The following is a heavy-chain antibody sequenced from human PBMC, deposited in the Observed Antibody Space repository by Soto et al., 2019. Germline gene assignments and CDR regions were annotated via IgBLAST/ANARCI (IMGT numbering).Heavy chain of an antibody. CDR3: AACCGGDCNRFPDY. V-gene: IGHV3-11*06. J-gene: IGHJ4*02. CDR1: GFAFSDSY. Sequence: PGVSLRLSCAASGFAFSDSYLSWMRQAPGNGPEWVSLTSCSIFHIDSSYSVKGRFTISRDNAKNSAFLAMKTLKAEDTAVYYCAACCGGDCNRFPDYWGQGPQGTVSS. D-gene: IGHD2-21*02. CDR2: TSCSIFHI.